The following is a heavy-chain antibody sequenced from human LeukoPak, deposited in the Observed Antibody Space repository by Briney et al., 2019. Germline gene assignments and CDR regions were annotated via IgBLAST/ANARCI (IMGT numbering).Heavy chain of an antibody. CDR3: ARGYDILTGYYMPGA. V-gene: IGHV3-48*03. CDR1: GFTFSSYD. Sequence: GGSLRLSCGASGFTFSSYDMNWVRQAPGKGLEWVSAISGSGNNIHYADSVKGRFTISRDNAKRLLYLQMNSLRAEDTAVYYCARGYDILTGYYMPGAWGQGTLVTVSS. CDR2: ISGSGNNI. D-gene: IGHD3-9*01. J-gene: IGHJ5*02.